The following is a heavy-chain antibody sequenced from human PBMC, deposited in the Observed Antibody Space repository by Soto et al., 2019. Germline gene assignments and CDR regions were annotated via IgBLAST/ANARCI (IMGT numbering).Heavy chain of an antibody. J-gene: IGHJ3*02. CDR3: ARGRYSSSPHDAFDI. V-gene: IGHV1-69*13. CDR2: IIPIFGTA. CDR1: GGTFSSYA. Sequence: SVKVSFKASGGTFSSYAISWVRQAPGQGLEWMGGIIPIFGTANYAQKFQGRVTITADESTSTAYMELSSLRSEDTAVYYCARGRYSSSPHDAFDIWGQGTMVTV. D-gene: IGHD6-6*01.